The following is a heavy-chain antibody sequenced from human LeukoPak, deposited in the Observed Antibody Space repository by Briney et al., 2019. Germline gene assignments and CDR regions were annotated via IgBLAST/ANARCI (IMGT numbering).Heavy chain of an antibody. Sequence: SETLSLTCTVSGGSISSYYWSWIRQPPGKGLEWIGYIYYSGSTNYNPSLKSRVTISVDTSKNQFSLKLSSVTAADTAVYYCARDNAPIAVAGVDAFDIWGRGTMVTVSS. CDR3: ARDNAPIAVAGVDAFDI. D-gene: IGHD6-19*01. V-gene: IGHV4-59*01. CDR2: IYYSGST. J-gene: IGHJ3*02. CDR1: GGSISSYY.